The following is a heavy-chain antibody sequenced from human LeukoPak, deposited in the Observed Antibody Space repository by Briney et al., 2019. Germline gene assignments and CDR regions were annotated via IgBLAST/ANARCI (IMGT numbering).Heavy chain of an antibody. CDR1: GFTFSNYA. Sequence: GGSLRLSCAASGFTFSNYAMHWVRQAPGKGLEWVAVISYDGSNKYYADSVKGRFTISRDNAQNMLYLQMNSLRAEDTAVYYCARDQVFDFWGQGTLVTVSS. CDR3: ARDQVFDF. J-gene: IGHJ5*01. CDR2: ISYDGSNK. V-gene: IGHV3-30*04.